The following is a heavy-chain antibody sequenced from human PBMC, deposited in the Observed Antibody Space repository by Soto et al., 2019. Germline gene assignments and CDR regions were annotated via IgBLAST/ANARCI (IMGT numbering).Heavy chain of an antibody. J-gene: IGHJ5*02. V-gene: IGHV1-2*02. CDR2: INPNSGGT. D-gene: IGHD4-4*01. CDR3: ARSPPGDSKTNWFDP. Sequence: QVQLVQSGAEVKKPGASVKVSCKASGYTFTDYYIHWVRQAPGQGLEWMGWINPNSGGTNYAQKFQGGVTMTRDTPISTAYMELSRLRSDDTAVYYCARSPPGDSKTNWFDPWGQGTLVTVSS. CDR1: GYTFTDYY.